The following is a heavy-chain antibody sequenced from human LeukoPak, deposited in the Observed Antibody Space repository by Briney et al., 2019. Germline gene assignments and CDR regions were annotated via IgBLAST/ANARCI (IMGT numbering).Heavy chain of an antibody. CDR2: IFIGGVT. CDR1: GFTVSSDY. V-gene: IGHV3-66*01. J-gene: IGHJ4*02. D-gene: IGHD3-3*01. CDR3: ARARYSTIFGG. Sequence: RGALRLSRAASGFTVSSDYMSWVRQAPREGLGWGSIIFIGGVTYYADYVKGRFTISRDNSKNKLYLQMNSLRAEDTAVYYCARARYSTIFGGWGQGTLVTVSS.